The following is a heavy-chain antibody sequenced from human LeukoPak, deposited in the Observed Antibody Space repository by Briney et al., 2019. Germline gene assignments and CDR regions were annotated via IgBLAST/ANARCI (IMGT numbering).Heavy chain of an antibody. CDR2: IRKKSDRYTT. D-gene: IGHD2-15*01. Sequence: PGGSLRLSCVASGFTVSDHYLDWVRQAPGKGLEWVGLIRKKSDRYTTEYAASVKGRFTISRDDSTNSVYLQMSSLKSADTAVYYCADIGGGGSNTRWGEGTVVTVSS. J-gene: IGHJ1*01. CDR3: ADIGGGGSNTR. V-gene: IGHV3-72*01. CDR1: GFTVSDHY.